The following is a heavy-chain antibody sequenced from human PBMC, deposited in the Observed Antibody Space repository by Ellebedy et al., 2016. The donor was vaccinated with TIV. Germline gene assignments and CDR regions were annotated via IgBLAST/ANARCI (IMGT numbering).Heavy chain of an antibody. CDR1: GYIFTSYG. D-gene: IGHD3-22*01. V-gene: IGHV1-18*01. CDR3: ARGDNYDTTGFSAHDY. CDR2: INGNNAKT. J-gene: IGHJ4*02. Sequence: ASVKVSXKASGYIFTSYGISWVRQAPGQGLEWMGWINGNNAKTKYAQKFQGRVTMTTDTSTSTAYMEVRSLRFDDAAIYYCARGDNYDTTGFSAHDYWGQGTLVTVSS.